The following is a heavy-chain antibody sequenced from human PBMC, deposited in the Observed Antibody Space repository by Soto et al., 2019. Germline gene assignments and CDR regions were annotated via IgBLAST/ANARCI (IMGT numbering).Heavy chain of an antibody. J-gene: IGHJ4*02. Sequence: GGSLRLSCAASGFTFSKAWMNWVRQAPGKGLEWVGRITDGGTTDAAAPVNGRVAISRDDSKNTLFLQINSLKTEDTAVYFCVKGYNGYDYYFDHWGQGALVTVSS. CDR3: VKGYNGYDYYFDH. CDR1: GFTFSKAW. V-gene: IGHV3-15*07. D-gene: IGHD5-12*01. CDR2: ITDGGTT.